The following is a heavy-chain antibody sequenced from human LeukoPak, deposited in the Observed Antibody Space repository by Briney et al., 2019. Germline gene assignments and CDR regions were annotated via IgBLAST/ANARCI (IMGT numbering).Heavy chain of an antibody. CDR2: VNPKSGNA. CDR3: TRVLGYCTATSCQKPYYYYMDI. D-gene: IGHD2-8*02. Sequence: ASVKVSCKASGYTFTGYYMHWVRQASGQGLEWMGWVNPKSGNADYAQKFQGRLTMTRDNSINTAYMELRGLRSDDTAVYYCTRVLGYCTATSCQKPYYYYMDIWGKGTTVTISS. CDR1: GYTFTGYY. J-gene: IGHJ6*03. V-gene: IGHV1-2*02.